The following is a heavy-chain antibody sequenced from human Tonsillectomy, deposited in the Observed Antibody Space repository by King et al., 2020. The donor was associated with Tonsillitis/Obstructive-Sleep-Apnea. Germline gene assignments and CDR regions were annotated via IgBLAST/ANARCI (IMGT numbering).Heavy chain of an antibody. CDR1: GFNFDDYA. D-gene: IGHD6-13*01. CDR2: ISWNSGSI. J-gene: IGHJ4*02. Sequence: VQLVESGGGLVQPGRSLRLSCAASGFNFDDYAMHWVRQAPGKGLEWVSGISWNSGSIGYADSVKGRFTISRDNAKSSLYLQMNSLRVEDTALYYCAKGAAGGTEYYFDYWGQGTLVTVSS. V-gene: IGHV3-9*01. CDR3: AKGAAGGTEYYFDY.